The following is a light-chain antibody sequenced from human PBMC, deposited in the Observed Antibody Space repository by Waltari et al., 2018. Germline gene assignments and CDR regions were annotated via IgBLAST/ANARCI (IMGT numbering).Light chain of an antibody. V-gene: IGKV1-5*03. CDR3: QQYNSFSLT. CDR1: QTISSW. J-gene: IGKJ4*01. Sequence: DIQMTQSPSTLSASVGDRVTITCRASQTISSWLAWYQQKPGKAPELLIYKASNLESGVPSSFSGSGSGTEFTLTISSLQPDDFATYYCQQYNSFSLTFGGGTKVEIK. CDR2: KAS.